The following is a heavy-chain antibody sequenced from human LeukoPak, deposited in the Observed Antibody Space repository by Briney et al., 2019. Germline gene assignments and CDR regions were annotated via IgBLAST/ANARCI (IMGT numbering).Heavy chain of an antibody. CDR2: LYSGGST. CDR3: AXRAXRYISGWYVDY. CDR1: GFTVSSNY. J-gene: IGHJ4*02. Sequence: GGSLRXSCAASGFTVSSNYMSWVRQAPGKGLEWVSVLYSGGSTYYADYVKGRFTISRDNSKNTLYLQMNSLRAEDTAVYYCAXRAXRYISGWYVDYWGQGTLVTVSS. V-gene: IGHV3-53*01. D-gene: IGHD6-19*01.